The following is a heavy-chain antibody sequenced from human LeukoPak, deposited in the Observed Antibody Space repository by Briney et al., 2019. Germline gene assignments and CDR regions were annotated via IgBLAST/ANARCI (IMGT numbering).Heavy chain of an antibody. D-gene: IGHD4-23*01. Sequence: GALRLSCAASGFTFSSYWMSWVRQAPGKGLEWVANIKQDGSEKYYVDSVKGRFTISRDNAKNSLYLQMNSLRAEDTAVYYCARMGSTVTVVTQVYWGQGTLVTVSS. J-gene: IGHJ4*02. CDR1: GFTFSSYW. CDR3: ARMGSTVTVVTQVY. V-gene: IGHV3-7*01. CDR2: IKQDGSEK.